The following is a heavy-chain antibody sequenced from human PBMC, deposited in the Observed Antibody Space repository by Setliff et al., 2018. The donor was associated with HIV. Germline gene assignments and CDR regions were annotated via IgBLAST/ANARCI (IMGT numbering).Heavy chain of an antibody. CDR3: ARDRSDRLHFDY. CDR2: IDHSGSS. CDR1: GGPISSYY. J-gene: IGHJ4*02. V-gene: IGHV4-59*12. D-gene: IGHD3-22*01. Sequence: SETLSLTCTVSGGPISSYYWSWVRQPPGKRPEWIGEIDHSGSSDYNPSLKSRVTISVETSKNQFSLKVKSVTAADTAVYYCARDRSDRLHFDYWGQGTLVTVSS.